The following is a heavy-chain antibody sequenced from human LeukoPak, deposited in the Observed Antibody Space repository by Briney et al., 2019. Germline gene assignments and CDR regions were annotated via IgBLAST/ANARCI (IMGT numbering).Heavy chain of an antibody. J-gene: IGHJ4*02. V-gene: IGHV4-4*07. CDR2: IYTSGST. CDR3: ARVRSLGFDY. Sequence: SETLSLTCTVSGGSIRGYYWSWIRQPAGKGLEWIGRIYTSGSTNYNPSLKSRVTMSVDTSKNQFYLKLSSVTAADTAVYYCARVRSLGFDYWGQGTLVTVSS. CDR1: GGSIRGYY. D-gene: IGHD1-26*01.